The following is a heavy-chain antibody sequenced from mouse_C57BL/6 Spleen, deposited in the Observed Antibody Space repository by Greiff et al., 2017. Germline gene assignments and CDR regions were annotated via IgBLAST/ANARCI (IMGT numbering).Heavy chain of an antibody. J-gene: IGHJ1*03. CDR1: GFTFSDYY. V-gene: IGHV5-16*01. D-gene: IGHD4-1*01. CDR3: ARSGTYWYFDV. CDR2: INYDGSNT. Sequence: EVKVEESEGGLVQPGRSMKLSCTASGFTFSDYYMAWVRQVPEKGLEWVANINYDGSNTYYLDSLKSRFIISRDNARNILDLQMSSLKSEDTATYYCARSGTYWYFDVWGTGTTVTVSS.